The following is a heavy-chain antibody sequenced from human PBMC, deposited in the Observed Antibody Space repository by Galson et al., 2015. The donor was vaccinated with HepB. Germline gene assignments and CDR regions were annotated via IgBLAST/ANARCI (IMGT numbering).Heavy chain of an antibody. Sequence: LSLTYAVSGDSISSSHWWNWVRQPPGKGLECIGEIYHSGITNYNPYLKSRVTMFVDKSKNQFSLKLSSVTAADTAVYYCARGYYGSGRLDYWGQGTLVTVSS. CDR3: ARGYYGSGRLDY. D-gene: IGHD3-10*01. V-gene: IGHV4-4*02. J-gene: IGHJ4*02. CDR1: GDSISSSHW. CDR2: IYHSGIT.